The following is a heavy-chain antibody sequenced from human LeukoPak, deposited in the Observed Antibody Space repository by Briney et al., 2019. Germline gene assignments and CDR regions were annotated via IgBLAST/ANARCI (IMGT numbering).Heavy chain of an antibody. J-gene: IGHJ4*02. CDR2: SSSGGSAI. CDR1: GFTFSDYY. D-gene: IGHD6-19*01. CDR3: ATTRYRSASYSVY. V-gene: IGHV3-11*04. Sequence: GGSLRLSCAASGFTFSDYYTSWVRQAPGKGLEWVSYSSSGGSAIYYADSVKGRFTISRDNAKNSVYLQMNRLRAEDTAVYYCATTRYRSASYSVYWGQGTLVTVSS.